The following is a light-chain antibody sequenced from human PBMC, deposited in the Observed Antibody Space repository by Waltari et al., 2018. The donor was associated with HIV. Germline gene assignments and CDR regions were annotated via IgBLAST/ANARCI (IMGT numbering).Light chain of an antibody. J-gene: IGLJ2*01. CDR1: HSDIGGDAR. CDR2: EVT. CDR3: SSYSATNTVV. Sequence: QSALTQPPSVSGSPGQSVTISCAGTHSDIGGDARVSWYQQPPGTAPKLLIYEVTNRPSGVPGRFSASKSGTTASLTISGLQAGDEGDYYCSSYSATNTVVFGGGTKLTVL. V-gene: IGLV2-18*02.